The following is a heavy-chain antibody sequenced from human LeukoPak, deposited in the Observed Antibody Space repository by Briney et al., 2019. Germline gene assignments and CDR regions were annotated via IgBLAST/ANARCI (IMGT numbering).Heavy chain of an antibody. V-gene: IGHV4-61*01. CDR2: IYYSGST. J-gene: IGHJ5*02. D-gene: IGHD6-19*01. CDR3: AREKQWLGLNWFDP. Sequence: SETLSLTCNVSDDSLRSSTYYWSWIRQPPGKGLEWIGYIYYSGSTNYNPSLKSRVTISVDTSKNQFSLKLSSVTAADTAVYYCAREKQWLGLNWFDPWGQGTLVTVSS. CDR1: DDSLRSSTYY.